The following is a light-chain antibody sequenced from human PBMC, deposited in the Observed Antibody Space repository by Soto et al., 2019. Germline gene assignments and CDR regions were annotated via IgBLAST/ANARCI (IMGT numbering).Light chain of an antibody. Sequence: ELVSTQSPASLSFPPGESPTLSCSSSQSVSSYLAWYQQKPGQAPRLLIYDASNRATGIPARFSGSGSGTDFTLTIRRLEPEDFAVYYCQQRSNWPPEITFGKGTQLEIK. CDR1: QSVSSY. CDR2: DAS. V-gene: IGKV3-11*01. CDR3: QQRSNWPPEIT. J-gene: IGKJ5*01.